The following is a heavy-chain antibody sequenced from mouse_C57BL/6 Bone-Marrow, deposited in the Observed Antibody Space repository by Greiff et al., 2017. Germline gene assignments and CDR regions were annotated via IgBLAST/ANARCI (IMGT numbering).Heavy chain of an antibody. J-gene: IGHJ3*01. D-gene: IGHD1-1*01. Sequence: VQLQQSGAELVRPGASVKLSCTASGFNIKDDYMHWVKQRPEQGLEWIGWIDPENGDTEYASKFQGKATITADTSSNTAYLQLSSLTSEDTAVYYCTTEYGSSYVAYWGQGTLVTVSA. V-gene: IGHV14-4*01. CDR3: TTEYGSSYVAY. CDR2: IDPENGDT. CDR1: GFNIKDDY.